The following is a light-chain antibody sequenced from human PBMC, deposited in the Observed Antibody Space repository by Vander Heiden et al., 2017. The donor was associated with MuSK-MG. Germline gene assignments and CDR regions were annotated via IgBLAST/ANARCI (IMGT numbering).Light chain of an antibody. J-gene: IGLJ2*01. CDR3: SSYAGSNNLV. CDR2: EVS. V-gene: IGLV2-8*01. Sequence: QSALTQPPSAAGSPGHSVTISCTGTSSDVGGYNYVSWYQQHPGKAPKLMIYEVSKRPSGVPDRFSGSKSGNTASLTVSGLQAEDEADYYCSSYAGSNNLVFGGGTKLT. CDR1: SSDVGGYNY.